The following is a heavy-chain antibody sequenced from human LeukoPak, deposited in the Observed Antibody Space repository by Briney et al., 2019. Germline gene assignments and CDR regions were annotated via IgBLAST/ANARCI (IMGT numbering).Heavy chain of an antibody. CDR1: GYTFTAYY. V-gene: IGHV1-2*02. CDR3: ARDDRATHDY. Sequence: GASVKVSCKASGYTFTAYYMNWVRQAPGQGLEWMGWINPNNGGTMYAQKFQGRLTMTLDTSISTLYMELSSLTSDDTAVYYCARDDRATHDYWGQGTLVTVSS. J-gene: IGHJ4*02. CDR2: INPNNGGT.